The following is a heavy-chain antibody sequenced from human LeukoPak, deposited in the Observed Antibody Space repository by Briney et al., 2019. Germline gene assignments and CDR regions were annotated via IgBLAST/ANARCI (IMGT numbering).Heavy chain of an antibody. Sequence: PGGSLRLSCAASGFTFSTYWMDWVRQAPGKGLEWVANIKQDGTEKYYVDSVKGRFTISRDNAKNSLYLQMNSLRVEDTAVYYCARDRRGYWYFDLWGRGTLVTVSS. J-gene: IGHJ2*01. V-gene: IGHV3-7*01. CDR1: GFTFSTYW. CDR2: IKQDGTEK. CDR3: ARDRRGYWYFDL. D-gene: IGHD2-15*01.